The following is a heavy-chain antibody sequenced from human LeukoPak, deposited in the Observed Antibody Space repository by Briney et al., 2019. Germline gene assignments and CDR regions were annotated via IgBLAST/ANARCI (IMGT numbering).Heavy chain of an antibody. CDR3: ARDPRGWYVEYFDY. CDR2: ISAYKGNT. V-gene: IGHV1-18*01. Sequence: GAPLKVSCKASGYTFTRYGITSVRHAPGQGLEWMGWISAYKGNTNYTQKLQGRVTMTTDTSTSTAYMELRSLRSDDTAVYYCARDPRGWYVEYFDYWGQGTLVTVSS. CDR1: GYTFTRYG. J-gene: IGHJ4*02. D-gene: IGHD6-19*01.